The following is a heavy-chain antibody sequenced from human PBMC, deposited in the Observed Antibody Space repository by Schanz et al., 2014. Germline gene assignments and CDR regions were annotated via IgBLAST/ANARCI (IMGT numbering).Heavy chain of an antibody. CDR2: ISASGGNT. CDR3: AKARRKSNCSGGRCFHYSYYGMDV. D-gene: IGHD2-15*01. Sequence: EVRLVESGGGLVQPGGSLRLSCEASGFDFNSYSMNWVRQVPGKGLEWVSTISASGGNTYYAGSVKGRFSIPRDYSKNTLYLQMSSLRAEDTAIYYCAKARRKSNCSGGRCFHYSYYGMDVWGQGTTVTVSS. V-gene: IGHV3-23*04. J-gene: IGHJ6*02. CDR1: GFDFNSYS.